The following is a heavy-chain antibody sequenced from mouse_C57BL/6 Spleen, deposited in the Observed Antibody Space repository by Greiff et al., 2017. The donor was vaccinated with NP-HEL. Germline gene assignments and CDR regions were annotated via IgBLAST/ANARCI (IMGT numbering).Heavy chain of an antibody. CDR3: ARRWIHGKGGDY. CDR1: GFNIKNTY. CDR2: IDPANGNT. V-gene: IGHV14-3*01. D-gene: IGHD2-1*01. Sequence: VQLQQSVAELVRPGASVKLSCTASGFNIKNTYMHWVKQRPEQGLEWIGRIDPANGNTKYAPKFQGKATITVDTSSNTAYLQLSSLTSEDPAILYCARRWIHGKGGDYWGQGTTLTVSS. J-gene: IGHJ2*01.